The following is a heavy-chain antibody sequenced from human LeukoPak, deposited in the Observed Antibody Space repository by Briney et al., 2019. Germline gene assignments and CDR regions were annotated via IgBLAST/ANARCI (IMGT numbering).Heavy chain of an antibody. J-gene: IGHJ4*02. V-gene: IGHV1-3*01. CDR1: GYTFTSYA. CDR2: INAGNGNT. CDR3: ARVTYYYDSSRLGY. Sequence: GASVKVSCKASGYTFTSYAMHWVRQAPGQRLEWMGWINAGNGNTKYSQKFQGRVTITRDTSASTAYMELSSLRSEDTAVYYCARVTYYYDSSRLGYWGREPWSPSPQ. D-gene: IGHD3-22*01.